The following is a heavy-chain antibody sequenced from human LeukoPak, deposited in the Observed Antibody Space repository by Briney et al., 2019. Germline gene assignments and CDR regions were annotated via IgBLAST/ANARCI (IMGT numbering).Heavy chain of an antibody. Sequence: SETLSLTCTVSGGSISSGDYYWSWIRQPPGTGLEWIGYIYYSGSTYYNPSLTSRVTISVDTTKNQFSLKLSSVTAADTAVYYCAREGRDSSWYLGDAFDIWGQGTMVTVSS. V-gene: IGHV4-30-4*01. CDR1: GGSISSGDYY. CDR2: IYYSGST. D-gene: IGHD6-13*01. CDR3: AREGRDSSWYLGDAFDI. J-gene: IGHJ3*02.